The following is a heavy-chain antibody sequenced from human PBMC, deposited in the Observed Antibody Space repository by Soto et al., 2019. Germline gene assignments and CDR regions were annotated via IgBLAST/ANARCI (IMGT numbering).Heavy chain of an antibody. J-gene: IGHJ4*02. Sequence: QVQLVQSGAEEKKPGASVKVSCKASGYTFIKYAMHWVRQAPGQSLEWMGWINAGNGNTKYSQKFQGRVTITRDTSASTAYMELSSLRSEDTAVYYCAREQWLGVDYWGQGTLVTVSS. CDR3: AREQWLGVDY. CDR1: GYTFIKYA. D-gene: IGHD6-19*01. V-gene: IGHV1-3*05. CDR2: INAGNGNT.